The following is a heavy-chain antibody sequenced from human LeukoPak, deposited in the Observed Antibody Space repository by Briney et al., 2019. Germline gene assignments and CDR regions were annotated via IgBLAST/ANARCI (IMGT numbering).Heavy chain of an antibody. J-gene: IGHJ6*03. CDR3: AKGGAARQWLVPRVMNEFMDV. CDR2: IRYDGSNK. Sequence: PGGSLRLSCAASGFTFSSYGMHWVRQAPGKGLEWVAFIRYDGSNKYYADSVKGRFTISRDNSKNTLYLQMNSLRAEDTAVYYCAKGGAARQWLVPRVMNEFMDVWGKGTTVTVSS. D-gene: IGHD6-19*01. V-gene: IGHV3-30*02. CDR1: GFTFSSYG.